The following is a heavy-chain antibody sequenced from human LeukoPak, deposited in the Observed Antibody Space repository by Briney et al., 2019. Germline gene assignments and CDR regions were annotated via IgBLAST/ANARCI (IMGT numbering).Heavy chain of an antibody. CDR1: GFDFDDYA. CDR2: ISWNSDSI. V-gene: IGHV3-9*01. Sequence: GRSLRLSCAASGFDFDDYAMHWVRQAPGKGLEWVSSISWNSDSIYYADSVKGRFTISRDNAKNTLYLQMNSLRAEDTAVYYCARVGASTGAFDIWGQGTMVTVSS. CDR3: ARVGASTGAFDI. J-gene: IGHJ3*02. D-gene: IGHD1-26*01.